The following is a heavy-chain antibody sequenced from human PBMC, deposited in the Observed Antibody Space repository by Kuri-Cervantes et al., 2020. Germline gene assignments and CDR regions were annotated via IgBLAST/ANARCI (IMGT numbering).Heavy chain of an antibody. CDR3: ARGSPPDYDILTAYYVGSYYYGLDV. CDR2: ISGSGGST. CDR1: GFTFSSYA. V-gene: IGHV3-23*01. D-gene: IGHD3-9*01. J-gene: IGHJ6*02. Sequence: GGSLRLSCAASGFTFSSYAMSWVRQAPGKGLEWVSAISGSGGSTYYADSVKGRFTISRDNSKNTLYLQMNSLRAEDTAVYYCARGSPPDYDILTAYYVGSYYYGLDVWGQGTTVTVSS.